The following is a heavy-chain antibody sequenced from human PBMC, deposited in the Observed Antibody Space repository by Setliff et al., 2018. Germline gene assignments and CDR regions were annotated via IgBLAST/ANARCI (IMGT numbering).Heavy chain of an antibody. J-gene: IGHJ4*02. CDR3: ARLGYRGDLDY. CDR2: IYNSGST. CDR1: GGSFSGYY. Sequence: SETLSLTCAVYGGSFSGYYWSWIRQPPGKGLEWIGSIYNSGSTYYNPSLKSRVSISVDTSKNRFSLKLSSVTAADTAVYYCARLGYRGDLDYWGQGTLVTVS. V-gene: IGHV4-34*01. D-gene: IGHD5-12*01.